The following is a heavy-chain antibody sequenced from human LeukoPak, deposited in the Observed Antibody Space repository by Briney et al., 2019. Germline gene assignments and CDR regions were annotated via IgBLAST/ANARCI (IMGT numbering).Heavy chain of an antibody. J-gene: IGHJ4*02. CDR1: GYTFTKYG. CDR3: AIQWLAKRSYYFDY. CDR2: ISTDNSNR. Sequence: ASVKVSWKASGYTFTKYGITWVRQAPGQGLEWIGWISTDNSNRNYAQKLQGRVTMTTDTSTSTAYMELRSLISDDTAVYYCAIQWLAKRSYYFDYWGQGTLVTVSS. D-gene: IGHD6-19*01. V-gene: IGHV1-18*01.